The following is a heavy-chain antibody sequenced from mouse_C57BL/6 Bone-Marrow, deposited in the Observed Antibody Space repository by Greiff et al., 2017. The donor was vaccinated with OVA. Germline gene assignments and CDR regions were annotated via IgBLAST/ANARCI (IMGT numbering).Heavy chain of an antibody. J-gene: IGHJ1*03. Sequence: QVQLQQSGPGLVQPSQSLSITCTVSGFSLTSYGVHWVRQPPGKGLEWLGVIWSGGSTDYHAAFISRLSISKDNSKSQVFFKMNSLQADDTAIYYCAKTGFITTVVATLDWYFDVWGTGTTVTVSS. D-gene: IGHD1-1*01. CDR2: IWSGGST. V-gene: IGHV2-4*01. CDR1: GFSLTSYG. CDR3: AKTGFITTVVATLDWYFDV.